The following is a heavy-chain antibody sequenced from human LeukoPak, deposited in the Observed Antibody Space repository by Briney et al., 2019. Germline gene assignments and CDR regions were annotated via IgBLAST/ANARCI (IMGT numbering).Heavy chain of an antibody. CDR2: IHTSGST. CDR3: ARGYCSGGSCSKFDY. J-gene: IGHJ4*02. D-gene: IGHD2-15*01. CDR1: GFTFSSYW. Sequence: GGSLRLSCAASGFTFSSYWMTWVRQAPGKGLEWVSFIHTSGSTFYADSVKGRFTISRDNSKNTPYLQMNSLRAEDTAVYYCARGYCSGGSCSKFDYWGQGTLVTVSS. V-gene: IGHV3-53*01.